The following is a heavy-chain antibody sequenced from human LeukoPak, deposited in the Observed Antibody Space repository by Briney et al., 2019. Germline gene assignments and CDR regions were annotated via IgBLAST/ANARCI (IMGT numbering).Heavy chain of an antibody. CDR2: IDPDASAS. J-gene: IGHJ4*02. CDR1: GFTFSSYW. V-gene: IGHV3-74*01. D-gene: IGHD5-12*01. Sequence: GGSLRLSCAASGFTFSSYWMHWVRQVPGEGLVWVSRIDPDASASTYADSVKGRFTISRDNSKNTLFLQMNNLRVEDTAIYYCAKHDYGPGQSPDYWGQGTLVTVSS. CDR3: AKHDYGPGQSPDY.